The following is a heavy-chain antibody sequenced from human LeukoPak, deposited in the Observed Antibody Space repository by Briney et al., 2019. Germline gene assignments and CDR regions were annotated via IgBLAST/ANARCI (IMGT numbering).Heavy chain of an antibody. CDR1: GGSISSGDYY. CDR2: IYYSGST. J-gene: IGHJ2*01. D-gene: IGHD4-17*01. Sequence: SETLSLTCTVSGGSISSGDYYWSWIRQPPGKGLEWIGYIYYSGSTYYNPPLKSRVTISVDTSKNQFSLKLSSVTAADTAVYYCARVPNKYGDPYWYFDLWGRGTLVTVSS. CDR3: ARVPNKYGDPYWYFDL. V-gene: IGHV4-30-4*01.